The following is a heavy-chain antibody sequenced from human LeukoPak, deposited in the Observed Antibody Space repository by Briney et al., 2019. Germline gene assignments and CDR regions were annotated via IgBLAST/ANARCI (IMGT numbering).Heavy chain of an antibody. CDR3: AKGRGGSSYSTLDS. V-gene: IGHV3-23*01. CDR2: IGDST. J-gene: IGHJ4*02. D-gene: IGHD2-15*01. CDR1: GFPFSSYA. Sequence: GGSLRLSCAASGFPFSSYAMRWVRQAPGKGLEWVSVIGDSTFYQGSVKGRFTISRDSSKNTLYLEMNSLRVEDTAVYYYAKGRGGSSYSTLDSWGQGTLVTVSS.